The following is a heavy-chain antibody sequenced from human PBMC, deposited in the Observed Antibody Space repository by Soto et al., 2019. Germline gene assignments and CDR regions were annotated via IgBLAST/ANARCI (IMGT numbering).Heavy chain of an antibody. J-gene: IGHJ4*02. CDR3: ARGLISGSHYPGGWYYFDS. V-gene: IGHV4-39*07. CDR1: GGSVSSNSYS. CDR2: IYSTENT. Sequence: PSETLSLTCTVSGGSVSSNSYSWGWIRQSPGKGLEWIGTIYSTENTYYNPSLKSRVTISVHTSSSQFSLELSSVTAADTAVYYCARGLISGSHYPGGWYYFDSWVQGTQVTVSS. D-gene: IGHD1-26*01.